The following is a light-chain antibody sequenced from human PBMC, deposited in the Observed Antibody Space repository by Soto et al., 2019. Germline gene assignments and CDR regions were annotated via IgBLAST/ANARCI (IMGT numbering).Light chain of an antibody. J-gene: IGLJ1*01. CDR2: EVT. V-gene: IGLV2-11*01. Sequence: QSVLTQPRSVSGSPGQSVSISCTGTSSDVGRYNYVSWYQHHSGKAPKLLIYEVTNRPSGISDRFSGSKSVNTASLTISGLQAEDESDYYCGSYSSTDTPFVFGTGTKVTVL. CDR3: GSYSSTDTPFV. CDR1: SSDVGRYNY.